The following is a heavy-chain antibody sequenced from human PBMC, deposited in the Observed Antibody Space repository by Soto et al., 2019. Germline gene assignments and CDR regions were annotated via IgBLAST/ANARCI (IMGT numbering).Heavy chain of an antibody. V-gene: IGHV1-69*06. CDR2: SIPTFGTA. D-gene: IGHD6-19*01. CDR1: GGTFSSYA. J-gene: IGHJ2*01. CDR3: ARVGSGWSYWYFDL. Sequence: QVQLVQSGAEVKKPGSSVKVSCKASGGTFSSYAISWVRQAPGQGLEWMGGSIPTFGTANYAQKFQGRVTITADKSTSTAYMELSSLRSEDTAVYYCARVGSGWSYWYFDLWGRGTLVTVSS.